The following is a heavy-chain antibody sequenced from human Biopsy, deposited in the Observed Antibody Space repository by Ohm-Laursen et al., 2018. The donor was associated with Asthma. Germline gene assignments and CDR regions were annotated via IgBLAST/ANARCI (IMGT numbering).Heavy chain of an antibody. D-gene: IGHD5-24*01. Sequence: GTLSLTCDVSGVSISGYFWGWIRQSPGKGLEWIGNMSYTGSTNYNPSLESRVTISLDDSKNQFSLHLRSVTAADTAVYYCARTGYIRTWSIKNFNYYGMDVWGQGTTVTVSS. CDR2: MSYTGST. CDR1: GVSISGYF. J-gene: IGHJ6*02. V-gene: IGHV4-59*01. CDR3: ARTGYIRTWSIKNFNYYGMDV.